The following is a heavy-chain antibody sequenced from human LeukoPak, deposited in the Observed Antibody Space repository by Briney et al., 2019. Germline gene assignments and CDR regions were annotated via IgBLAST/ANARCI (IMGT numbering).Heavy chain of an antibody. V-gene: IGHV1-2*02. CDR1: GYTFTGYY. J-gene: IGHJ4*02. CDR3: ARVSPLGYFDY. D-gene: IGHD7-27*01. CDR2: INPNSGAT. Sequence: ASVKVSCKASGYTFTGYYMHWVRQAPGQGLEWMGWINPNSGATNYAQKFQGRVTMTRDTSISTAYMELSRLRSDDTAVYYCARVSPLGYFDYWGQGTLVTVSS.